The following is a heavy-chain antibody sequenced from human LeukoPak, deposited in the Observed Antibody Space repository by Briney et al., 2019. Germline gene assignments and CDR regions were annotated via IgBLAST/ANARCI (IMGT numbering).Heavy chain of an antibody. J-gene: IGHJ6*02. CDR3: AKRAEAVAGYYGMDV. Sequence: AGGSLRLSCAASGFTFSSYDMHWVRQATGKGLEWVSAIGTAGDTYYPGSVKGRFTISRENAKNSLYLQMNSLGAGDTAVYYCAKRAEAVAGYYGMDVWGQGTTVTVSS. D-gene: IGHD6-19*01. CDR1: GFTFSSYD. CDR2: IGTAGDT. V-gene: IGHV3-13*04.